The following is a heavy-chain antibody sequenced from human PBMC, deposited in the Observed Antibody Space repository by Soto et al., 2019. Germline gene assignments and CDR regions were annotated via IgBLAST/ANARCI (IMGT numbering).Heavy chain of an antibody. CDR2: IYYSGST. J-gene: IGHJ5*02. D-gene: IGHD5-18*01. Sequence: TSETLSLTCTVSGGSISSNNYYWGWIRQPPGKGLEWIGSIYYSGSTYYNPSLKSRVTISVDTSKNQFSLKLSSVTAADTAVYYCASGLGGGIQLFQYNWFDPWGQGTLVTVSS. CDR1: GGSISSNNYY. V-gene: IGHV4-39*01. CDR3: ASGLGGGIQLFQYNWFDP.